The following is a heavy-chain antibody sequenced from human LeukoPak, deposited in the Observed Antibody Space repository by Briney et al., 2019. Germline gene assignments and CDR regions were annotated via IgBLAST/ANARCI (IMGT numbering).Heavy chain of an antibody. Sequence: SETLSVTCAVYGGSFSGYYWSWIRQPPGKGLERLGEINHSGSTNYNPSLKSRVTISVDTSKNQFSLKLSSVTAADTAVYYCASSYYDFWSGYYPGHWGQGTLVTVSS. CDR2: INHSGST. D-gene: IGHD3-3*01. V-gene: IGHV4-34*01. J-gene: IGHJ4*02. CDR3: ASSYYDFWSGYYPGH. CDR1: GGSFSGYY.